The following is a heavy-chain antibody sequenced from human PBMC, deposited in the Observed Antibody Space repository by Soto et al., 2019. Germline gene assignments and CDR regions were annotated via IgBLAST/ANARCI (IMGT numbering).Heavy chain of an antibody. CDR2: ISASDDTT. Sequence: EVELLESGGGLARPGGSLRLSCAASGFTFRNFAMSWVRQAPGEGLEWIASISASDDTTYYADSVQGRFSISRDNSRNTLYLQMSSLRVADTALYFCASLHLRGNLWGQGARVTVSS. D-gene: IGHD3-3*02. V-gene: IGHV3-23*01. CDR1: GFTFRNFA. J-gene: IGHJ4*02. CDR3: ASLHLRGNL.